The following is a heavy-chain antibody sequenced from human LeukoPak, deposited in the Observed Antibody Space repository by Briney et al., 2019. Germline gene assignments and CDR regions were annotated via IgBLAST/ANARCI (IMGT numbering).Heavy chain of an antibody. J-gene: IGHJ4*02. CDR1: GFSFSSHV. CDR2: ISGSGGDT. V-gene: IGHV3-23*01. Sequence: GRSLRLSCAASGFSFSSHVMHWVRQAPGKGLEWVSGISGSGGDTYHADSVKGRFTISRDNSKNTLNLQMNSMRAEDTALYFCAKDQNYESSGYYGGFDCWGQGTLVTVSS. CDR3: AKDQNYESSGYYGGFDC. D-gene: IGHD3-22*01.